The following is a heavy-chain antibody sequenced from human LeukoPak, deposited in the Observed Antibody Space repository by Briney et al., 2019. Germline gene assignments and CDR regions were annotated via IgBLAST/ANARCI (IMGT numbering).Heavy chain of an antibody. Sequence: SETLSHTCAVYGGSFSGYYWSWIRQPPGKGLEWIGEINHSGSTNYNPSLKSRVTISVDTSKNQFSLKLSSVTAADTAVYYCARRPLVVPAARRNGYFDYWGQGTLVTVSS. D-gene: IGHD2-2*01. V-gene: IGHV4-34*01. CDR1: GGSFSGYY. CDR3: ARRPLVVPAARRNGYFDY. J-gene: IGHJ4*02. CDR2: INHSGST.